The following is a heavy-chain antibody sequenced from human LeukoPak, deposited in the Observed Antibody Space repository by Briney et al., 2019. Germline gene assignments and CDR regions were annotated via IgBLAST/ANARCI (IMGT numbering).Heavy chain of an antibody. CDR1: GGSISGYY. D-gene: IGHD5-12*01. J-gene: IGHJ6*02. Sequence: SETLSLTCNVFGGSISGYYWSWIRQPAGKGLEWIGRLYGSATIKYNPSLRSRLSLSGDMSKNQFSLKLSSVTAADTAVYYCAREARLASAAGLDVWGQGTMVTVS. CDR3: AREARLASAAGLDV. V-gene: IGHV4-4*07. CDR2: LYGSATI.